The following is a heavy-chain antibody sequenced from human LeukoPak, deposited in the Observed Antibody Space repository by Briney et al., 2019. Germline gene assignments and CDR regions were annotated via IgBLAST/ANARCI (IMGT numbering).Heavy chain of an antibody. CDR3: ARPYGSGSYLAEFDY. J-gene: IGHJ4*02. D-gene: IGHD3-10*01. CDR2: INPNSGGT. V-gene: IGHV1-2*02. Sequence: ASVKVSCKASGYTFTSYGISWVRQAPGQGLEWMGWINPNSGGTNYAQKFQGRVTMTRDTSISTAYMELSRLRSDDTAVYYCARPYGSGSYLAEFDYWGQGTLVTVSS. CDR1: GYTFTSYG.